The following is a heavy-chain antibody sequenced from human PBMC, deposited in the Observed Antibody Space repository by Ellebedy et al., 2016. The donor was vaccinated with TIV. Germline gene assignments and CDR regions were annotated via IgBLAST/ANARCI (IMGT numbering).Heavy chain of an antibody. CDR2: TGST. V-gene: IGHV3-53*01. J-gene: IGHJ2*01. CDR3: AREAGISSFRHWYIDL. D-gene: IGHD6-6*01. Sequence: PGGSLRLSCEASGFTFNNHAVSWVRQAPGKGLEWNSGTGSTFSADSVQGRFTVSRDNSKQMVYLQMNSLTSEDTGGYYCAREAGISSFRHWYIDLWGRGTLVIVSS. CDR1: GFTFNNHA.